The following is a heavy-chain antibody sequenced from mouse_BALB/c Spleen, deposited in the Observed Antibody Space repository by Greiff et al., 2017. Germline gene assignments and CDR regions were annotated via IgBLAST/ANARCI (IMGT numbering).Heavy chain of an antibody. CDR2: ISSGGSYT. V-gene: IGHV5-6*01. CDR3: AREIPDYAMDY. CDR1: GFTFSSYG. Sequence: DVHLVESGGDLVKPGGSLKLSCAASGFTFSSYGMSWVRQTPDKRLEWVATISSGGSYTYYPDSVKGRFTISRDNAKNTLYLQMSSLKSEDTAMYYCAREIPDYAMDYWGQGTSVTVSS. J-gene: IGHJ4*01.